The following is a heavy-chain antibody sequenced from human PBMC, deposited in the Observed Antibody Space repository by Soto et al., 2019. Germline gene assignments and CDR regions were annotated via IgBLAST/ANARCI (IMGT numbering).Heavy chain of an antibody. CDR1: GFTFSSYA. CDR2: ISGSGGST. J-gene: IGHJ5*02. D-gene: IGHD2-15*01. V-gene: IGHV3-23*01. CDR3: AKYCSGGSCYSRWFDP. Sequence: PGGSLRLSCAASGFTFSSYAMSWVRQAPGKGLEWVSAISGSGGSTYYADSVKGRFTISRDNSKNTLHLQMNSLRAEDTAVYYCAKYCSGGSCYSRWFDPWGQGTLVTVSS.